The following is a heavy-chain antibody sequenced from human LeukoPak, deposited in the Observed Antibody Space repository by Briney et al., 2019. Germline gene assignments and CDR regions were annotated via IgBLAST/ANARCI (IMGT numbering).Heavy chain of an antibody. D-gene: IGHD3-22*01. Sequence: GRSLRLSCAASGFTFSSYAMHWVRQAPGKGLEWVAVISYDGSNKYYADSVKGRFTISRDNSENTLYLQMNSLRAEDTAVYYCARDVYYYDSSGYGFDYWGQGTLVTVSS. CDR1: GFTFSSYA. J-gene: IGHJ4*02. V-gene: IGHV3-30*04. CDR2: ISYDGSNK. CDR3: ARDVYYYDSSGYGFDY.